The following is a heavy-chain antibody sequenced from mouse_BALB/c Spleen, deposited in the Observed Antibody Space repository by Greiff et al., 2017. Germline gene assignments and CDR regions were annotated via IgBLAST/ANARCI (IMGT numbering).Heavy chain of an antibody. D-gene: IGHD1-1*01. Sequence: VQLQQSGAELVKPGASVKLSCTASGFNIKDTYMHWVKQRPEQGLEWIGRIDPANGNTKYDPKFQGKATITADTSSNTAYLQLSSLTSEDTAVYYCARDYYGSSNYAMDYWGQGTSVTVSS. V-gene: IGHV14-3*02. CDR1: GFNIKDTY. J-gene: IGHJ4*01. CDR3: ARDYYGSSNYAMDY. CDR2: IDPANGNT.